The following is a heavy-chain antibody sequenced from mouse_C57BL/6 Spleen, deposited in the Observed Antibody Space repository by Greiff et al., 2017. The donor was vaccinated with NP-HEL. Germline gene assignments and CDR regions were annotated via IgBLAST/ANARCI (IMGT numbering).Heavy chain of an antibody. V-gene: IGHV3-1*01. CDR1: GYSITSGYD. D-gene: IGHD2-2*01. CDR2: ISYSGST. J-gene: IGHJ4*01. Sequence: DVQLQESGPGMVKPSQSLSLTCTVTGYSITSGYDWHWIRHFPGNKLEWMGYISYSGSTNYNPSLKSRISITHDTSKNHFFLKLNSVTTEDTATYYCARDGYDYYAMDYWGQGTSVTVSS. CDR3: ARDGYDYYAMDY.